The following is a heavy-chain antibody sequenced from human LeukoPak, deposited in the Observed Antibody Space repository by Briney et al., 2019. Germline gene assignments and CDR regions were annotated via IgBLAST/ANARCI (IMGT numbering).Heavy chain of an antibody. V-gene: IGHV4-39*01. J-gene: IGHJ4*02. D-gene: IGHD3-10*01. Sequence: SETLSLTCTVSGDSISSSNCYWGWIRQPPGKGLEWIGSIYFSGGTYYNASFKSRVTISVDTPKNQFSLKLSSVTAADTAVYYCARQTGSGLFSLPGGQGTLVTVSS. CDR1: GDSISSSNCY. CDR3: ARQTGSGLFSLP. CDR2: IYFSGGT.